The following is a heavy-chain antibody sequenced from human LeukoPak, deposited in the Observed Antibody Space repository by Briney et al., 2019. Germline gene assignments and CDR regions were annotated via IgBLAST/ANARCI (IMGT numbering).Heavy chain of an antibody. D-gene: IGHD5-12*01. CDR2: MNPNSGNT. J-gene: IGHJ4*02. Sequence: TSVTVSCKASGYTFTSYDINWVRQATGQGLERMGWMNPNSGNTGYAQKFQGRVTMTRNTSISTAYMELSSLRSEDTAVYYCARGGKWLRFPYYWGQGTLVTVSS. CDR1: GYTFTSYD. CDR3: ARGGKWLRFPYY. V-gene: IGHV1-8*01.